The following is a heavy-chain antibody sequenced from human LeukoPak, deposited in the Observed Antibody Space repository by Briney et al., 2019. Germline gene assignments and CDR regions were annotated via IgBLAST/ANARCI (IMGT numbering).Heavy chain of an antibody. CDR3: AKDRTIFGVVNWFDP. J-gene: IGHJ5*02. CDR1: GFTFSSYG. Sequence: QTGGSLRLSCAASGFTFSSYGMHWVRQAPGKGLEWVAVIWYDGSNKYYADSVKGRFTISRDNSKNTLYLQMNSLRAEDTAVYYCAKDRTIFGVVNWFDPWGQGTLVTVSS. V-gene: IGHV3-30*02. D-gene: IGHD3-3*01. CDR2: IWYDGSNK.